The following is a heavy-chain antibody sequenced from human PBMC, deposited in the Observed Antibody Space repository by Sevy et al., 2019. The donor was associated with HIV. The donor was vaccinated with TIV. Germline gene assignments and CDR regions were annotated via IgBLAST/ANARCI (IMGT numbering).Heavy chain of an antibody. V-gene: IGHV3-23*01. D-gene: IGHD3-22*01. J-gene: IGHJ6*02. Sequence: GGSLRLSCAASGFTFSNNAMSWVRQAPGKGLEWVSTISGSGDTTYYADSVKGRFTISRDNSKNTLYLQMNSLRAEDAAVYYCTKDSRVFYYPSYGMDVWGQGTMVTVSS. CDR2: ISGSGDTT. CDR1: GFTFSNNA. CDR3: TKDSRVFYYPSYGMDV.